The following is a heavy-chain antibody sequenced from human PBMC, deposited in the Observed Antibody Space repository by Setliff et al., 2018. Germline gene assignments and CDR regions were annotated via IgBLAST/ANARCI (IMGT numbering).Heavy chain of an antibody. Sequence: SETLSLTCAVYGDSFSDYYWSWIRQPPGQGLEWIEEINHSGHTNYSPSLRSRVTMSVDTSKNQFSLKLRSVTAADTAVYYCARLSWNGLRYYGLDVWGRGTTVTV. CDR1: GDSFSDYY. CDR2: INHSGHT. D-gene: IGHD3-3*01. V-gene: IGHV4-34*01. CDR3: ARLSWNGLRYYGLDV. J-gene: IGHJ6*02.